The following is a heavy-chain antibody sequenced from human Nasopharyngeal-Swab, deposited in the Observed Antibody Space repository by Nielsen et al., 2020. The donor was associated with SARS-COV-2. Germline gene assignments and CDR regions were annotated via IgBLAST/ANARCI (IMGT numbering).Heavy chain of an antibody. CDR2: ISAYNGNT. CDR3: ATYDSSGYYYVNDY. CDR1: GYTFTSYG. D-gene: IGHD3-22*01. J-gene: IGHJ4*02. Sequence: ASVKVSCKASGYTFTSYGISWVRQAPGQGLEWMGWISAYNGNTNYAQKLQGRVTMTTDTSTSTAYMKLRSLRSDDTAVYYCATYDSSGYYYVNDYWGQGTLVTVSS. V-gene: IGHV1-18*04.